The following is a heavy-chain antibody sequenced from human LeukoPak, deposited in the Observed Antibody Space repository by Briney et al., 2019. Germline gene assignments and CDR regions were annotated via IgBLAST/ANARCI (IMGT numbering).Heavy chain of an antibody. D-gene: IGHD2-8*01. CDR3: AKSGGYCTDGICYHFDY. J-gene: IGHJ4*02. CDR2: ISSDGSKE. Sequence: GRSLRLSCAASGFAFNTFGIHWVRQAPGKGLEWVAVISSDGSKEYYGDSVKGRFTISRDNSKNILYPQMNSLRAEDSAVYYCAKSGGYCTDGICYHFDYWGQGTLVTVSS. CDR1: GFAFNTFG. V-gene: IGHV3-30*18.